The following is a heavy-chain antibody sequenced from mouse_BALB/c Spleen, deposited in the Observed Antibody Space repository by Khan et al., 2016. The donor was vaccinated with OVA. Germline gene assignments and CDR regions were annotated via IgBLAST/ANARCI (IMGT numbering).Heavy chain of an antibody. CDR1: GYSFTGYN. CDR3: TRGDGNYVRYYFDY. Sequence: VQLQQSGPELVKPGASVKISCKASGYSFTGYNMNWVKQSNGKSLEWIGNIDPYYGGATYNQKFKGKATLTVDNSSSTAYMQLKSRTSEDSAVYYCTRGDGNYVRYYFDYWGQGTTLTGSS. D-gene: IGHD2-1*01. CDR2: IDPYYGGA. J-gene: IGHJ2*01. V-gene: IGHV1S135*01.